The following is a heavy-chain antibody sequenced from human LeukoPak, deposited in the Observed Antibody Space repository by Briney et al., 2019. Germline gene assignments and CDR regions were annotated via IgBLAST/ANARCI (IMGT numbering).Heavy chain of an antibody. Sequence: GGSLRLSCAASGFTFSSHAMNWVRQAPGKGLEWVSGISGTGGSTYYADSVKGRFTISRDNSKNTLYLQMNSLRAEDTAVYYCAKDPHEAAAYEVYFDYWGQGTLVTVSS. CDR3: AKDPHEAAAYEVYFDY. D-gene: IGHD6-13*01. J-gene: IGHJ4*02. CDR1: GFTFSSHA. V-gene: IGHV3-23*01. CDR2: ISGTGGST.